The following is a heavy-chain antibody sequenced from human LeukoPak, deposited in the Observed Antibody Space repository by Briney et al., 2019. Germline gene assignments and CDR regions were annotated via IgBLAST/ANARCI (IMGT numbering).Heavy chain of an antibody. CDR3: ARGMATRFDY. D-gene: IGHD5-24*01. CDR1: GFTFSSYE. Sequence: GGSLRLSCAASGFTFSSYEMNWVRQAPGKGLEWVSYISSSCSTIYYADSLKGRFTISRANAKNSLYLQINSLSAEDTAVYYCARGMATRFDYWGQGTLVTVSS. V-gene: IGHV3-48*03. CDR2: ISSSCSTI. J-gene: IGHJ4*02.